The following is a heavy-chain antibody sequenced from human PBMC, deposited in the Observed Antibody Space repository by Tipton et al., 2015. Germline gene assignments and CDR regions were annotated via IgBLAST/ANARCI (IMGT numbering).Heavy chain of an antibody. CDR2: ISDSGSYL. J-gene: IGHJ6*02. CDR1: GFTFRDYT. V-gene: IGHV3-21*01. D-gene: IGHD4-11*01. CDR3: AKRNPYSNYLGYYYYGMDV. Sequence: SLRLSCAVSGFTFRDYTMNWVRQAPGKGLEWVSSISDSGSYLYYADSLKGRVTISRDNAKDSLYLQVNSLRAEDTAMYYCAKRNPYSNYLGYYYYGMDVWGQGTTVTVSS.